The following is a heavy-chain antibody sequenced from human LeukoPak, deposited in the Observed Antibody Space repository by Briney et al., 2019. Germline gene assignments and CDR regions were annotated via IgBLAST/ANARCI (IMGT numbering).Heavy chain of an antibody. CDR1: GGSISSDEYY. D-gene: IGHD3-10*01. Sequence: SEALSLTCTVSGGSISSDEYYWSWIRQHPGKGLEWIGYIHYSGSTYYNPSLKSRLTRSVDTSKNQFSLKLSSVTAADTAVYYCARGFYGSGSYSSPGFHAFDVWGQGTMVTVSS. J-gene: IGHJ3*01. CDR2: IHYSGST. CDR3: ARGFYGSGSYSSPGFHAFDV. V-gene: IGHV4-31*03.